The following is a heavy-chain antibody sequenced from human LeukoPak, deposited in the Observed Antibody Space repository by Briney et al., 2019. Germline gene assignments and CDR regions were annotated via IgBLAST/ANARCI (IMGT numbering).Heavy chain of an antibody. CDR2: IYYSGTT. Sequence: SETLSLTCTVSGGSISSSSYYWGWIRQPPGKGLEWIGSIYYSGTTYYNPSLKSRVTISADTSKNQFSLKLSSVTAADTAVYYCGRHSYRGWLLFFYYWGQGTRVTVAS. CDR1: GGSISSSSYY. CDR3: GRHSYRGWLLFFYY. D-gene: IGHD5-24*01. V-gene: IGHV4-39*01. J-gene: IGHJ4*02.